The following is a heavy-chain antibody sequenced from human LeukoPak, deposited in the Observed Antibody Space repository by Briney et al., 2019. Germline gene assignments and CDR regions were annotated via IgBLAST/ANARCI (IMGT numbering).Heavy chain of an antibody. Sequence: GGSLRLSCAASGFTFSSYAMHWVRQAPGKGLEWVAVISYDGSNKYYADSVKGRFTISRDNSKNTLYLQMNSLRAEDTAMYYCARAEEGIAAPEDYWGQGTLVTVSS. CDR3: ARAEEGIAAPEDY. V-gene: IGHV3-30-3*01. CDR2: ISYDGSNK. J-gene: IGHJ4*02. CDR1: GFTFSSYA. D-gene: IGHD6-13*01.